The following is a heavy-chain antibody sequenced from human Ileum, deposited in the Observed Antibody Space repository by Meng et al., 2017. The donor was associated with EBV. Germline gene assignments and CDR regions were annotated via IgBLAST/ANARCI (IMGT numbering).Heavy chain of an antibody. CDR3: ARDPAYPRGLFDS. V-gene: IGHV4-39*07. CDR2: IYRSGSS. CDR1: GDSISNSDHY. D-gene: IGHD3-10*01. J-gene: IGHJ4*02. Sequence: QLPLQGSVPGLVKPAGTLSLTCSVSGDSISNSDHYWNWIRRSPGKGLEWIASIYRSGSSYFDPSLKSRVSLSLDTSKNQFSLKLSSVTAADTALYYCARDPAYPRGLFDSWGQGILVTVSS.